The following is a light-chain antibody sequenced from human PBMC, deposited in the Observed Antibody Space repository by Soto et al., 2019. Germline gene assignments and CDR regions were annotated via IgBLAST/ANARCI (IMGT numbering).Light chain of an antibody. CDR1: SSDVGGYNY. J-gene: IGLJ1*01. CDR2: DVS. V-gene: IGLV2-14*01. Sequence: QSVLPQPASVSGSPGQSITISCTGTSSDVGGYNYVSWYQQHPGKAPKFMIYDVSNRPSGVSNRFSGSKSGNTAPLTISGLQAEDEADYYCCSYTTSNTRQIVFGTGTKVTVL. CDR3: CSYTTSNTRQIV.